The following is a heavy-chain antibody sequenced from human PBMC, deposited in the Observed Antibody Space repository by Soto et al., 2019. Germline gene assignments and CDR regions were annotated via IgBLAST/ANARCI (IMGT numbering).Heavy chain of an antibody. D-gene: IGHD3-22*01. Sequence: WGSMRLPCAAAGFTFSAHSMNRVRQAPGKGLEWVSYISSSSGTMHYADSVKGRFTISRDNAKNSLYLQMNRLRDEDTAVYYCARDKGYYDSSGYYHYYFDYWGQGTLVTVSS. CDR1: GFTFSAHS. CDR3: ARDKGYYDSSGYYHYYFDY. V-gene: IGHV3-48*02. CDR2: ISSSSGTM. J-gene: IGHJ4*02.